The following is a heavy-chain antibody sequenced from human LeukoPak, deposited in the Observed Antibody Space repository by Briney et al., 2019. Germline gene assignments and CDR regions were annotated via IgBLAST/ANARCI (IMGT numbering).Heavy chain of an antibody. CDR1: GFTFSNYA. J-gene: IGHJ4*02. D-gene: IGHD3-9*01. Sequence: GGSLRLSCVASGFTFSNYAMSWVRQAPGKGLEWVSAITGSGGITYYADSVKGRFTISRDNSRNTLYLQMNSLRAEDTAVYYCAKWGDYDVLTGYYNPDYWGQGTLVTVSS. V-gene: IGHV3-23*01. CDR2: ITGSGGIT. CDR3: AKWGDYDVLTGYYNPDY.